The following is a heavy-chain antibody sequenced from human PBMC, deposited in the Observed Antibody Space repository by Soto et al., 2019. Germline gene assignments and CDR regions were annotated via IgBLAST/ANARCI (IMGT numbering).Heavy chain of an antibody. Sequence: QVQLVQSGAEVKKPGSSVKVSCKASGGTFSSYAISWVRQAPGQGLEWMGGIIPIFGTANYAQKFQGRVTITADKYTSTAYMELSSLRSQDTAVYYCAIPYSSSSGYYYYGMDVWGQGTTVTVSS. V-gene: IGHV1-69*06. CDR3: AIPYSSSSGYYYYGMDV. D-gene: IGHD6-6*01. J-gene: IGHJ6*02. CDR1: GGTFSSYA. CDR2: IIPIFGTA.